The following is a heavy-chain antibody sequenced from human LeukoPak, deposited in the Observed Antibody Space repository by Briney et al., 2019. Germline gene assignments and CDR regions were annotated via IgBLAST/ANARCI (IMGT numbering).Heavy chain of an antibody. Sequence: PSETLSLTCTVSGGSISNYYWSWVRQPPGKGLEWIGFIYYSGSTNYNPSLKGRVTISVDTSKNQFSLKLSSVTAADTAVYYCARGYSSGLYFDYWGQGTLVTVSS. CDR3: ARGYSSGLYFDY. CDR2: IYYSGST. CDR1: GGSISNYY. D-gene: IGHD6-19*01. J-gene: IGHJ4*02. V-gene: IGHV4-59*01.